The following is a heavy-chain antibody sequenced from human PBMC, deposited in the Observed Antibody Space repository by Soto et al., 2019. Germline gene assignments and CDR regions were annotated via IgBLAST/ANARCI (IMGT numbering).Heavy chain of an antibody. CDR3: ARPLGGRQSNDAFDI. CDR1: GFTFSSYA. Sequence: GGSLRLSCAASGFTFSSYAMHWVRQAPGKGLEWVAVISYDGSNKYYADSVKGRFTISRDNSKNTLYLQMNSLRAEDTAVYYCARPLGGRQSNDAFDIWGQGTMVTVSS. V-gene: IGHV3-30*04. CDR2: ISYDGSNK. J-gene: IGHJ3*02. D-gene: IGHD3-16*01.